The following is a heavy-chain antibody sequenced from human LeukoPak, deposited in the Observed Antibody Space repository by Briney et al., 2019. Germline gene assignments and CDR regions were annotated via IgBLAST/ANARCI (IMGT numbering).Heavy chain of an antibody. CDR1: GFTFSSYG. D-gene: IGHD6-6*01. CDR3: AKDQQLVLDAFYI. CDR2: IRYDGSNK. V-gene: IGHV3-30*02. Sequence: AGGSLRLSCAASGFTFSSYGMHWVRQAPGKGLEWVAFIRYDGSNKYYADSVKGRFTISRDNSKNTLYLQMNSLRAVDTAVYYCAKDQQLVLDAFYIWGQGTMVTVSS. J-gene: IGHJ3*02.